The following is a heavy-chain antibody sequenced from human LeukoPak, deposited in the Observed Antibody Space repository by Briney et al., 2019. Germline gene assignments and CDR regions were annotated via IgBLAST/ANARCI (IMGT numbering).Heavy chain of an antibody. Sequence: GGSLKLSCAASGFPFSSYSMTWVRQAPGKGLEWVANIKPDGTTKFYVDSVKGRFTISRDNALNSLYLQMNSLRAEDTAIYYCARSIPYGTTWYGRSDYWGQGTLVTVSS. V-gene: IGHV3-7*03. J-gene: IGHJ4*02. CDR2: IKPDGTTK. D-gene: IGHD6-13*01. CDR1: GFPFSSYS. CDR3: ARSIPYGTTWYGRSDY.